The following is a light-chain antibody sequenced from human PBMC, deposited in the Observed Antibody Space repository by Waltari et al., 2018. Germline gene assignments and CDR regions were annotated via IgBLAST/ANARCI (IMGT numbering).Light chain of an antibody. CDR2: AAS. CDR3: XQGYRTPYT. CDR1: ESISSP. V-gene: IGKV1-39*01. J-gene: IGKJ2*01. Sequence: DIQXTQSXSSLSXSIGDTVTITCRASESISSPLNWFRQIPGRASNLLIFAASTLQSGVPSRFSGSGSGTHFTLTVNSLQPEDLGTYYCXQGYRTPYTFGQGT.